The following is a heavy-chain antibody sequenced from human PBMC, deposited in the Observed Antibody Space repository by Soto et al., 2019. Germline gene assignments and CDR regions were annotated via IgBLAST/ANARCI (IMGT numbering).Heavy chain of an antibody. V-gene: IGHV4-30-4*01. CDR2: IYYTGAT. Sequence: SETLYLTCTFYVGSVSSGDYQWTWIRQPPGKGLEWIGHIYYTGATYYNPSLKTRLTISLDTSKNQVSLSLNSVTAADTAVYYCARDQGNSLDIWGQGTMVTVSS. J-gene: IGHJ3*02. CDR3: ARDQGNSLDI. CDR1: VGSVSSGDYQ.